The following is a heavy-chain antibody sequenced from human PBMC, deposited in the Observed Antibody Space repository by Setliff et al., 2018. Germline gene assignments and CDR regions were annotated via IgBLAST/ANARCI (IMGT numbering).Heavy chain of an antibody. V-gene: IGHV4-4*07. CDR3: ARAGGGSSFTAYYYYYYMDV. D-gene: IGHD6-13*01. Sequence: SSETLSLTCTVSGGSIGSYYWSWIRQPAGKGLEWIGRIYTSGSTNYNPSLKSRVTMSVDTSKNQFSLKLSSVTAADTAVYYCARAGGGSSFTAYYYYYYMDVWGKGTTVTVSS. J-gene: IGHJ6*03. CDR1: GGSIGSYY. CDR2: IYTSGST.